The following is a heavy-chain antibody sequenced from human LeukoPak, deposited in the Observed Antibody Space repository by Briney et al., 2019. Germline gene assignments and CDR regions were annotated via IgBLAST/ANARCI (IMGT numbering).Heavy chain of an antibody. Sequence: SETLSLTCTVSGGSISSGSYYWSWIRQPAGKGLEWIGRIYTSGSTNYNPSLKSRVTISVDTSKNQFSLKLSSVTAADTAVHYCAGVTSSGYYYYYMDVWGKGTTVTVSS. D-gene: IGHD3-22*01. V-gene: IGHV4-61*02. CDR2: IYTSGST. J-gene: IGHJ6*03. CDR3: AGVTSSGYYYYYMDV. CDR1: GGSISSGSYY.